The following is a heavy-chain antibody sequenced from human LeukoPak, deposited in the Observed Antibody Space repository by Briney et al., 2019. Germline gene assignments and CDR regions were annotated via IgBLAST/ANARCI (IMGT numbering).Heavy chain of an antibody. CDR1: GFTFSSYA. CDR3: AKVRLYGDYPEIDY. Sequence: GGSLRLSCVASGFTFSSYAINWVRQAPGKGLEWVSGTSGSGGRTYYADSVKSRFTISRENSKNTLYLQMNSLRAEDTAVYYCAKVRLYGDYPEIDYWGQGTLVAVSS. D-gene: IGHD4-17*01. CDR2: TSGSGGRT. V-gene: IGHV3-23*01. J-gene: IGHJ4*02.